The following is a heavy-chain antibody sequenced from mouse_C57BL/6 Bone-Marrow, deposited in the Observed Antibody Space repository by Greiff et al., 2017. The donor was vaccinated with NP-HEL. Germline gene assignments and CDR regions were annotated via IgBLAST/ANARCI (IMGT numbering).Heavy chain of an antibody. J-gene: IGHJ1*03. CDR2: IHPNSGST. D-gene: IGHD2-5*01. V-gene: IGHV1-64*01. CDR1: GYTFTSYW. Sequence: QVQLQQPGAELVKPGASVKLSCKASGYTFTSYWMHWVKQRPGQGLEWIGMIHPNSGSTNYNEKFKSKATLTVDKSSDTAYMQLSSLTSEDSAVYYCARQATIVTTVYFDVWGTGTTVTVSS. CDR3: ARQATIVTTVYFDV.